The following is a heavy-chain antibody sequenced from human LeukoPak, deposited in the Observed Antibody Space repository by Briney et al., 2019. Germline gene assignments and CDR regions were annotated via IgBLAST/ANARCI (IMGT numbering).Heavy chain of an antibody. Sequence: ASVKVSCKASGYTFTSYYMHWVRQAPGQGLECMGWINTNTGNPTYAQGFIGRFVFSLDTSVSTAYLQISSLKAEDTALYYCARASTPKVGATIYYFDYWGQGTLVTVSS. V-gene: IGHV7-4-1*02. CDR2: INTNTGNP. D-gene: IGHD1-26*01. CDR1: GYTFTSYY. J-gene: IGHJ4*02. CDR3: ARASTPKVGATIYYFDY.